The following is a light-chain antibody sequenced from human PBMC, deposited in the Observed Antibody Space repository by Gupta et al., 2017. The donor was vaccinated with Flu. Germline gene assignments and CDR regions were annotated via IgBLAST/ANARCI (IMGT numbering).Light chain of an antibody. CDR3: QQRYDSWT. CDR2: YAS. J-gene: IGKJ1*01. CDR1: QYVRSD. V-gene: IGKV3-11*01. Sequence: VLTQSPATLSLSPGDRATLSCRASQYVRSDLALYQQKPGQDPRLIILYASHRAAGIPARFSGSGSWTLFTLTISSLEPEDFTVYYCQQRYDSWTFGQGTTVEIK.